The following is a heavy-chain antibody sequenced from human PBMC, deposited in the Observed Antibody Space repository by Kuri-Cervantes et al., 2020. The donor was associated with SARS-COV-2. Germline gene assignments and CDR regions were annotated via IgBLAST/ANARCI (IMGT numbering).Heavy chain of an antibody. CDR1: GFTFSDYY. CDR2: ISSSGSTI. Sequence: GESLKISCAASGFTFSDYYMSWIRQAPGKGLEWVSYISSSGSTIYYADSVKGRFTISRDNAKNSLYLQMNSLRAEDTAVYYCASPQPSGYSYGHDAFDIWGQGTMVTVS. D-gene: IGHD5-18*01. CDR3: ASPQPSGYSYGHDAFDI. V-gene: IGHV3-11*04. J-gene: IGHJ3*02.